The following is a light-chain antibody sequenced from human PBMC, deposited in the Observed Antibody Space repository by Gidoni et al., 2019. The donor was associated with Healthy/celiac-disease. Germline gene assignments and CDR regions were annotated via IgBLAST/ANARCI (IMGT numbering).Light chain of an antibody. J-gene: IGKJ2*01. CDR2: GAS. CDR1: QSVSSN. CDR3: QQYNNWPPYT. Sequence: EIARPLFLATLSVSPGERATLSCRASQSVSSNLAWYQQKPGQAPRLLIYGASTRATGIPARFSGSGSGTEFTLTISSLQSEDFAVYYCQQYNNWPPYTFGQGTKLEIK. V-gene: IGKV3-15*01.